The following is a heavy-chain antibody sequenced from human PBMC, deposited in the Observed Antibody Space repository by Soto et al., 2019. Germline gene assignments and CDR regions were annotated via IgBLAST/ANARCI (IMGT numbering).Heavy chain of an antibody. Sequence: SETLSLTCNVSGDSISSSGHFWGWIRQPPGKGLEWIGNIYHSGSTHYNPSLESRVTISVDTSKNQFSLKLNSVTAADTAVYYCARQFRYFYSSGSFGYWGQGTVVTVSS. D-gene: IGHD3-10*01. CDR1: GDSISSSGHF. V-gene: IGHV4-39*01. CDR3: ARQFRYFYSSGSFGY. CDR2: IYHSGST. J-gene: IGHJ4*02.